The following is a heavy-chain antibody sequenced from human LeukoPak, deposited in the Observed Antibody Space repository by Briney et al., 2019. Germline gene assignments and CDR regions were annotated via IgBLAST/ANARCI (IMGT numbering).Heavy chain of an antibody. Sequence: GASVKVSCKASGYTFSNYAMHWVRQAPGQRLEWMGWINAGNGNTKYSQKFQGRVTITRDTSASTAYMELSSLRSEDTAVYYCARAPGSGSYSVFDYWGQGTLVTVSS. J-gene: IGHJ4*02. CDR1: GYTFSNYA. CDR3: ARAPGSGSYSVFDY. V-gene: IGHV1-3*01. D-gene: IGHD1-26*01. CDR2: INAGNGNT.